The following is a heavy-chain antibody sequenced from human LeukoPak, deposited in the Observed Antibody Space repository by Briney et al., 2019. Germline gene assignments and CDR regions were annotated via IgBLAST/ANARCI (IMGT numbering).Heavy chain of an antibody. J-gene: IGHJ4*02. CDR3: AKFPFGAHLVDY. CDR2: ISGSGGST. D-gene: IGHD1-26*01. Sequence: PGGSLRLSCAASGFTFSSYAMSWVRQAPGKGLEWVSAISGSGGSTYYADSVKGRFTISRDNSKNTLYLQMNSQRAEDTAVYYCAKFPFGAHLVDYWGQGTLVTVSS. V-gene: IGHV3-23*01. CDR1: GFTFSSYA.